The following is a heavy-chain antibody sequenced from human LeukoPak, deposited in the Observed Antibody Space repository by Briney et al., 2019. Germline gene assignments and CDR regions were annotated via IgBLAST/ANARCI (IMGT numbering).Heavy chain of an antibody. CDR2: ISLNSGSI. D-gene: IGHD3-3*01. CDR3: AKDRSGTLQFGSGFDY. J-gene: IGHJ4*02. CDR1: GFTFDDYA. V-gene: IGHV3-9*01. Sequence: ALRLSCAASGFTFDDYAMHWVRQAPGKGLEWVSGISLNSGSIGYADSVKGRFTISRDNAKNSLFLQMNSLRVEDTAFYYCAKDRSGTLQFGSGFDYWGQGTLVTVSS.